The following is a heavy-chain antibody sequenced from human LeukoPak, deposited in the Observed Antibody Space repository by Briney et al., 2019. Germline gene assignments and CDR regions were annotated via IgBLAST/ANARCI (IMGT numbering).Heavy chain of an antibody. CDR1: GFTFSSYS. D-gene: IGHD1-26*01. CDR2: ISSSSSYI. V-gene: IGHV3-21*01. CDR3: AREGQYSGSRTGAFDI. Sequence: TGGSLRLSCAASGFTFSSYSMNWVRQAPGKGLEWVSSISSSSSYIYYADSVKGRFTISRDNAKNSLYLQMNSLRAEDTAVYYCAREGQYSGSRTGAFDIWGQGTMVTVSS. J-gene: IGHJ3*02.